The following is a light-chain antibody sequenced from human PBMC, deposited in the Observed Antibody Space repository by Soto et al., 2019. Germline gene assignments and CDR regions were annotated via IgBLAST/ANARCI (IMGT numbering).Light chain of an antibody. CDR2: AAS. J-gene: IGKJ1*01. CDR3: QQSYSTPPT. Sequence: DIQMTQSPSSLSASVGDRVTITCRASQSISSYLNWYPQKPGKAPKILLYAASSLQSGVPSRFSGSGSGTDFTLTISSLQPEDFATYYCQQSYSTPPTFGQGTKVEIK. CDR1: QSISSY. V-gene: IGKV1-39*01.